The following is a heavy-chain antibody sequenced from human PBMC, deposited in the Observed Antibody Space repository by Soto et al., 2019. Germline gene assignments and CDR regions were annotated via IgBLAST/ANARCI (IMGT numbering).Heavy chain of an antibody. Sequence: PSETLSLTCAVSGGSISSGGYSWSWIRQPPGKGLEWIGYIYHSGSTYYNPSLKSRVTISVDRSKNQFSLKLSSVTAADTAVYYCARVGIAAAHRWFDPWGQGTLVTVSS. D-gene: IGHD6-13*01. V-gene: IGHV4-30-2*01. J-gene: IGHJ5*02. CDR1: GGSISSGGYS. CDR2: IYHSGST. CDR3: ARVGIAAAHRWFDP.